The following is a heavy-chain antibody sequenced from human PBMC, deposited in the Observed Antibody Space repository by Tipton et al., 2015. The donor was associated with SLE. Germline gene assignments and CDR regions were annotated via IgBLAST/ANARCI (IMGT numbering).Heavy chain of an antibody. CDR1: GGSISSGSYY. V-gene: IGHV4-61*02. CDR3: ARANLQEFLVDWYFDL. Sequence: TLSLTCTVSGGSISSGSYYWSWIRQPAGKGLEWIGRIYTSGSTNYNPSLKRRVTISVDTSKNQFSLKLFSVTAADTAVYYCARANLQEFLVDWYFDLWGRGTLVTVSS. CDR2: IYTSGST. J-gene: IGHJ2*01. D-gene: IGHD5-24*01.